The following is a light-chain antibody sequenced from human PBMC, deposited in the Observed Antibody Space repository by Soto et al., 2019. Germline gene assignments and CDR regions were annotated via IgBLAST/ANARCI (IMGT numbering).Light chain of an antibody. Sequence: DIHMTQTPATLSAFAGDRVTVTCRASQSVSSWVAWYQEKPGRCPKLLIYDAYTWQSGVPSRFIGSGSGTEFTLTIRNLQHDDFGTYYCQHYNTYSPETFSQGTRVEVK. CDR1: QSVSSW. V-gene: IGKV1-5*01. CDR3: QHYNTYSPET. J-gene: IGKJ1*01. CDR2: DAY.